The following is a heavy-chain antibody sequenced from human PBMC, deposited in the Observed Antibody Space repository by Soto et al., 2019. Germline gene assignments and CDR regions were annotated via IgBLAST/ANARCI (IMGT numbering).Heavy chain of an antibody. CDR1: GDSVSSGSYY. Sequence: QVQLQESGLGLVRPSETLSLTCTVSGDSVSSGSYYWSWIRQPPGKGLEWIGYIYYSGSTNYNPSLKSRVTISVDTSKNQFSLKLSSVTAADTAVYYCASHIAARTFDYWGQGTLVTVSS. J-gene: IGHJ4*02. CDR2: IYYSGST. CDR3: ASHIAARTFDY. D-gene: IGHD6-6*01. V-gene: IGHV4-61*01.